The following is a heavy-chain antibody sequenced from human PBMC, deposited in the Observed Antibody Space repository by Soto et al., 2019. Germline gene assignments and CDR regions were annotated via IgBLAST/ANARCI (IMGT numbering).Heavy chain of an antibody. V-gene: IGHV1-69*06. CDR3: ARGGALSTSWYWGDGLDS. CDR1: GYSFSSHA. J-gene: IGHJ4*02. Sequence: GASVKVSCKASGYSFSSHAITWVRQGPGQGLEWMGGIIPVFGTPSYAQKFQGRVTISADKSTNTSYLELRSLRSEDTAVYYCARGGALSTSWYWGDGLDSWGQGTQVTVS. CDR2: IIPVFGTP. D-gene: IGHD6-13*01.